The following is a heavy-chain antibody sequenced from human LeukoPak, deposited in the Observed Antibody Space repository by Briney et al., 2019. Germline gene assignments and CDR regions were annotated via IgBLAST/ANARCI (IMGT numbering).Heavy chain of an antibody. Sequence: GGSLRLSCAASGFTFNIHGMHWVRQAPGKGLEWVAIIWHDGSNKYYTDSVKGRFTISRDNSENTVYLQMNSLRAEDTAVYYCARNNWNSRTQRWFYFDNWGQGTLVTVSS. D-gene: IGHD1-1*01. J-gene: IGHJ4*02. V-gene: IGHV3-33*01. CDR3: ARNNWNSRTQRWFYFDN. CDR2: IWHDGSNK. CDR1: GFTFNIHG.